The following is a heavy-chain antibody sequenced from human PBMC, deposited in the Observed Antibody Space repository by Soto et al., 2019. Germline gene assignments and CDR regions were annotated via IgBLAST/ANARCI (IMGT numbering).Heavy chain of an antibody. CDR1: GYTFTSYD. CDR3: ARGQIAAAGNYYYYMDV. D-gene: IGHD6-13*01. V-gene: IGHV1-8*01. CDR2: MNPNSGNT. J-gene: IGHJ6*03. Sequence: ASVKVSCKASGYTFTSYDINWVRQATGQGLEWMGWMNPNSGNTGYAQKFQGRVTMTRNTSISTAYMELSSLRSEDTAVYYCARGQIAAAGNYYYYMDVWGKGTTVTVSS.